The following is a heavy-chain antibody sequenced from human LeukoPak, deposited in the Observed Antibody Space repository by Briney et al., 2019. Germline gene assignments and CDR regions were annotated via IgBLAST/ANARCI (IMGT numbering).Heavy chain of an antibody. CDR2: VSYNDIT. Sequence: SETLSLTCTVSGASVTATNYYWAWIRQPPGKGLEWLGTVSYNDITYYNPSLLGRVAVSRGTSKTRSSLDLTSVTTEDTAVYFCARSLRGLPSDSWGRGILVTVTS. V-gene: IGHV4-39*01. J-gene: IGHJ5*01. D-gene: IGHD4-17*01. CDR1: GASVTATNYY. CDR3: ARSLRGLPSDS.